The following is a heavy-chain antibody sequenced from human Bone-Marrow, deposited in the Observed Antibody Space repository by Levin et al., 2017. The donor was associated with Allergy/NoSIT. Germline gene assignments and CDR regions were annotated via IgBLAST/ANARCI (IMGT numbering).Heavy chain of an antibody. CDR3: ARDYFVATMRPDY. J-gene: IGHJ4*02. Sequence: GGSLRLSCAASGFTFSDYHMSWIRQAPGKGLEWVSYITFSGSTIDYADSVKGRFTISRDNAKNSLYLQMNSLRAEDTAVYYCARDYFVATMRPDYWGQGTLVTVSS. V-gene: IGHV3-11*01. CDR1: GFTFSDYH. CDR2: ITFSGSTI. D-gene: IGHD5-12*01.